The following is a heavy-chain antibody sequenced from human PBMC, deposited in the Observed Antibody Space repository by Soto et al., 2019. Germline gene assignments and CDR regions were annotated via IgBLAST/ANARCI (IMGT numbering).Heavy chain of an antibody. CDR3: AKLRVLEWEVQESDY. Sequence: QVHLVESGGGVVQPGRSLRLSCAASGFTFSSHGMHWIRQAPGKGLEWVAVIPSDGSHQYYADSVKGRFSISRDNSKNTLYLQMNSLRAEDTAVYYCAKLRVLEWEVQESDYWGQGTLVSFSS. CDR2: IPSDGSHQ. V-gene: IGHV3-30*18. D-gene: IGHD3-3*01. J-gene: IGHJ4*02. CDR1: GFTFSSHG.